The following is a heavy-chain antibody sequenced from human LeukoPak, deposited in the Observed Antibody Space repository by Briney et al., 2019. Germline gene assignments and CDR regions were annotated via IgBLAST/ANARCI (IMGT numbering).Heavy chain of an antibody. Sequence: SETLYLTCTVSGYSISSGYYWGWIRQPPGKGLEWIGSIYHSGSTYYNPSLKSRVTISVDTAKNQFSLKLSSVSAADTAVYYCASGYYYDSSGSDAFDIWGQGTMVTVSS. D-gene: IGHD3-22*01. CDR2: IYHSGST. CDR3: ASGYYYDSSGSDAFDI. V-gene: IGHV4-38-2*02. CDR1: GYSISSGYY. J-gene: IGHJ3*02.